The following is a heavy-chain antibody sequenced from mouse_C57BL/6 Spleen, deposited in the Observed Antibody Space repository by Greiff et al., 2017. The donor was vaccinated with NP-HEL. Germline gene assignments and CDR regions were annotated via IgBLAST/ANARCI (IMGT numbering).Heavy chain of an antibody. CDR3: ARITTVVADAMDY. Sequence: VQLQQSGPELVKPGASVKISCKASGYAFSSSWMNWVKQRPGKGLEWIGRIYPGDGDTNYNGKFKGKATLTADKSSSTAYMQLSSLTSEDSAVYFCARITTVVADAMDYWGQGTPVTVSS. D-gene: IGHD1-1*01. CDR1: GYAFSSSW. V-gene: IGHV1-82*01. CDR2: IYPGDGDT. J-gene: IGHJ4*01.